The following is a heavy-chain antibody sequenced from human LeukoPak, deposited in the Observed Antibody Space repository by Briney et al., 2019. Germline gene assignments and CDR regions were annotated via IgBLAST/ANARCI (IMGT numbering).Heavy chain of an antibody. J-gene: IGHJ4*02. V-gene: IGHV4-39*01. CDR3: ARHYYGSGSYYNQYYFDY. CDR1: GGSISSSSYY. D-gene: IGHD3-10*01. CDR2: IYYSGST. Sequence: SETLSLTCTVSGGSISSSSYYWGWIRQPPGKGLEWIGSIYYSGSTYYNPSLKSRVTISVDTSKNQFSLKLSSVTAADTAVYYCARHYYGSGSYYNQYYFDYWGQGTLVTVSS.